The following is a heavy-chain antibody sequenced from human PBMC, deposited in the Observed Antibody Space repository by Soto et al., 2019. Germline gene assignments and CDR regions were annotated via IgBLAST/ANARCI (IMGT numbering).Heavy chain of an antibody. Sequence: DSVKVSCKASGYTFTSYYMHWVRQAPGQGLEWMGIMNPSGGSTSYAQKFQGRVTMTRDTSTSTVYMELSSLRSGDTAVYYCARDFSGSGSYYFDSSRGYGMDVWGQGTTVTVSS. V-gene: IGHV1-46*01. CDR3: ARDFSGSGSYYFDSSRGYGMDV. D-gene: IGHD3-10*01. J-gene: IGHJ6*02. CDR1: GYTFTSYY. CDR2: MNPSGGST.